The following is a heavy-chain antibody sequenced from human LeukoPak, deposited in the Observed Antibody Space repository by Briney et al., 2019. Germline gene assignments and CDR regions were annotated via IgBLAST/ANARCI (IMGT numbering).Heavy chain of an antibody. CDR3: TTVTLWFGESNPFDY. D-gene: IGHD3-10*01. V-gene: IGHV3-15*01. CDR1: GFTFSNAW. J-gene: IGHJ4*02. CDR2: IKSKTDGGTT. Sequence: PGGSLRLSCAASGFTFSNAWMSWVRQAPGKGLEWVGRIKSKTDGGTTDYAAPVKGRFTISRDDSKNTLYLQMNSLKTEDTAVYYCTTVTLWFGESNPFDYWGQGTLVTVSS.